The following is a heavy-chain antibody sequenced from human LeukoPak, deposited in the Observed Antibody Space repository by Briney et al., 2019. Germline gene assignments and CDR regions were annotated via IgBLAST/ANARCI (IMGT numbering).Heavy chain of an antibody. CDR2: VYYTGST. Sequence: SETLSLTCTVSGGSISSSTYYWGWIRPPPGEGLEWIGTVYYTGSTYYNPSLRSRVTISVDTSKDQFSLKLSSVTAADAAVFYCARVWYGSATLGWFDPWGQGTLVTVSS. J-gene: IGHJ5*02. CDR1: GGSISSSTYY. D-gene: IGHD3-10*01. CDR3: ARVWYGSATLGWFDP. V-gene: IGHV4-39*01.